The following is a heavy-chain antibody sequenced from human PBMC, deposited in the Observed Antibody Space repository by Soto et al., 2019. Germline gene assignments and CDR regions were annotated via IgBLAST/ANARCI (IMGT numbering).Heavy chain of an antibody. D-gene: IGHD6-6*01. V-gene: IGHV1-24*01. CDR2: FDPEDGET. CDR3: ATERYSSSQLTRYGMDV. CDR1: GYTLTELS. Sequence: ASVKVSCKVSGYTLTELSMHWVRQAPGKGLEWMGGFDPEDGETIYAQKFQGRVTMTEDTSTDTAYMELSSLRSEDTAVYYCATERYSSSQLTRYGMDVWGQGTTVTVSS. J-gene: IGHJ6*02.